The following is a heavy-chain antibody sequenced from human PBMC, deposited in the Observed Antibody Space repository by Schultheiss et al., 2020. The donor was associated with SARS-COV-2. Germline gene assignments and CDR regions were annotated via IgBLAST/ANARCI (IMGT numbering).Heavy chain of an antibody. CDR3: AKTARVPAY. CDR2: IYHSGST. J-gene: IGHJ4*02. CDR1: GGSISSSSYY. V-gene: IGHV4-39*02. D-gene: IGHD5-18*01. Sequence: SQTLSLTCTVSGGSISSSSYYWGWIRQPPGKGLEWIGEIYHSGSTNYNPSLKSRLTISMDTSKNHFSLKLTSVTAADTAVYYCAKTARVPAYWGQGVLVTVSS.